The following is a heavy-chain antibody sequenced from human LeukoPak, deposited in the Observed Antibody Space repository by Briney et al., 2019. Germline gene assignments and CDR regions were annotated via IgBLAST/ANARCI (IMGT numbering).Heavy chain of an antibody. CDR1: GFTFSSYW. CDR2: ISSDGSST. CDR3: ARDRDANWFDP. D-gene: IGHD3-10*01. Sequence: PGGSLRLSCAASGFTFSSYWMHWVRQAPGKGLVWVSRISSDGSSTNYADSVKGRFTISRDNAKNTLYLQMNSLRAEDTAVYYCARDRDANWFDPWGQGTLVTVSS. J-gene: IGHJ5*02. V-gene: IGHV3-74*01.